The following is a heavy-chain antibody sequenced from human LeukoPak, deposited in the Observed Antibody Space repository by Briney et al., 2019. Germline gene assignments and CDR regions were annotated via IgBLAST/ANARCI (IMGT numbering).Heavy chain of an antibody. J-gene: IGHJ4*02. CDR1: GFTFTSYA. CDR2: ISAAGVGT. Sequence: GGSLRLSCVASGFTFTSYAMTWVPQAPEKGLEWVSSISAAGVGTYYADSLKGRFTISRDNSKNTLFLQMNSLRAEDTAVYYCAKGTGSHDNWGQGTLVTVSS. D-gene: IGHD1-26*01. CDR3: AKGTGSHDN. V-gene: IGHV3-23*01.